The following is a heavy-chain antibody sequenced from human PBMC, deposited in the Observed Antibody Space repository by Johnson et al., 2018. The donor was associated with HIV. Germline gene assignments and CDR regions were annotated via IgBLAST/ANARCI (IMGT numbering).Heavy chain of an antibody. CDR2: INWNGGTT. CDR1: GFTFDNYG. V-gene: IGHV3-20*04. CDR3: AKDRARGWLQFHDAFDI. Sequence: VQLVESGGTVVRPGGSLRLSCAASGFTFDNYGMSWVRQAPGKGLEWVSGINWNGGTTGYADSVKGRFTISRDKSKNTLSLQMNSLRVEDTAVYYCAKDRARGWLQFHDAFDIWGQGTMVTVSS. J-gene: IGHJ3*02. D-gene: IGHD5-24*01.